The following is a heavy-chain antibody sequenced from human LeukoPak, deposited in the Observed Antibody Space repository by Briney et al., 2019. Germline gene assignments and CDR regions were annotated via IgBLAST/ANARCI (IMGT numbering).Heavy chain of an antibody. J-gene: IGHJ3*02. CDR3: ARVHRPPSVRGVILNTFDI. V-gene: IGHV3-20*04. Sequence: GGSLRLSCAASGFTFDDYDMSWVRQAPGKGLEWVSDIIWNGGDTGYADSVKGRFTISRDNARNSLYLQMNGLRAEDTALYYCARVHRPPSVRGVILNTFDIWGQGTMVTVSS. D-gene: IGHD3-10*01. CDR1: GFTFDDYD. CDR2: IIWNGGDT.